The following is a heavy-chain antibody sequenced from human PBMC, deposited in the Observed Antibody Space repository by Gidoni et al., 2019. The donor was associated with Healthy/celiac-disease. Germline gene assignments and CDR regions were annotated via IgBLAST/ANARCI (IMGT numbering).Heavy chain of an antibody. V-gene: IGHV3-23*01. CDR2: ISGSGGST. Sequence: EVQLLESGGGLVQPGGSLRLSCAASGFTFSSYAMSWVRQAPGKGLEWVSAISGSGGSTYYADSVKGRFTISRDNSKNTLYLQMNSLRAEDTAVYYCAKEAVSVSSPAYWYFDLWGRGTLVTVSS. CDR1: GFTFSSYA. J-gene: IGHJ2*01. CDR3: AKEAVSVSSPAYWYFDL. D-gene: IGHD6-6*01.